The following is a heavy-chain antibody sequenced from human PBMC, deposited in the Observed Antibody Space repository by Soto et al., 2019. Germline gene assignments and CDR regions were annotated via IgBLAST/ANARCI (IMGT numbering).Heavy chain of an antibody. D-gene: IGHD3-9*01. J-gene: IGHJ4*02. CDR3: ARGGPNVLRYFDWSLPFDY. CDR2: IDPSDSYT. V-gene: IGHV5-10-1*01. Sequence: PGESLKISCKGSGYSFTSYWISWVRQMPGKGLEWMGRIDPSDSYTNYSPSFQGHVTISADKSISTAYLQWSSLKASDTAMYYCARGGPNVLRYFDWSLPFDYWGQGTLVTVSS. CDR1: GYSFTSYW.